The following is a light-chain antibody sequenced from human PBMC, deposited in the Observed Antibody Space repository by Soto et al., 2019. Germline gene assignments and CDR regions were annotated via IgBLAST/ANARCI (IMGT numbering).Light chain of an antibody. CDR3: QQYGSSVIT. CDR1: QSVSNNY. J-gene: IGKJ5*01. CDR2: GAS. Sequence: EIVSTQSPGTLSLSPGERATLSCRASQSVSNNYLAWYQQKPGQAPRLLIYGASNRATGIPDRFSGSGSGTDFTLTISRLEPEDFAVYYCQQYGSSVITFGQGTRLEIK. V-gene: IGKV3-20*01.